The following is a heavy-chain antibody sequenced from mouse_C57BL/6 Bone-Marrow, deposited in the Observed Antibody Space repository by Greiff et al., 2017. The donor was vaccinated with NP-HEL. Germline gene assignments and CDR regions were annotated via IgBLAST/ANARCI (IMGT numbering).Heavy chain of an antibody. CDR3: ARKPLYYGEACLSMDY. CDR2: IYPGDGAT. CDR1: GYAFSSSW. V-gene: IGHV1-82*01. J-gene: IGHJ4*01. D-gene: IGHD2-13*01. Sequence: QVQLQQSGPELVKPGASVKISCKASGYAFSSSWMNWVKQRPGKGLEWIGRIYPGDGATNYNGKFKGKATLTADKSSSTAYMQLNSLTSEDSAVYFCARKPLYYGEACLSMDYWGQGTSVTVSS.